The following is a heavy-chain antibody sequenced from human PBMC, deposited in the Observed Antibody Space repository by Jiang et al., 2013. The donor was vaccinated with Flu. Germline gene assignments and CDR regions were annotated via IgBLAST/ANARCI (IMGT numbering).Heavy chain of an antibody. CDR2: MNPNSGNT. V-gene: IGHV1-8*02. CDR3: ATVPKYYDIREY. Sequence: SGAEVKKPGASVKVSCKASGYTFTSYGISWVRQAPGQGLEWMGWMNPNSGNTGYAQKFQGRVTMTRNTSISTAYMELSSLRSEDTAVYYCATVPKYYDIREYWGQGTLVTVSS. D-gene: IGHD3-9*01. CDR1: GYTFTSYG. J-gene: IGHJ4*02.